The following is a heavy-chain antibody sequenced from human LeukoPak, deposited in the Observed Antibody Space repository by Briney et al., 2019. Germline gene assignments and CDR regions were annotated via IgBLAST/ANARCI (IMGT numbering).Heavy chain of an antibody. V-gene: IGHV4-34*01. CDR3: GSRRTAMFGVIKGPTDY. CDR2: INHSGST. CDR1: SGSFSGYY. J-gene: IGHJ4*02. Sequence: SETLSLTCAVYSGSFSGYYWSRIRKPPGKGLEWIGEINHSGSTNCNPSLKSRVSISFDTSKNQFSLKLTTVTAADTAVYYCGSRRTAMFGVIKGPTDYWGQGTLVTVSS. D-gene: IGHD3-3*01.